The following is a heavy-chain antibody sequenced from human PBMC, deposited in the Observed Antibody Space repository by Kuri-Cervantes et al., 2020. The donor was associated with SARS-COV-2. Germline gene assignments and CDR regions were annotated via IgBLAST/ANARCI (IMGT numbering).Heavy chain of an antibody. CDR2: ISSYNGYT. V-gene: IGHV1-18*01. CDR3: AREGDYSDFRRPNYYYYYMDV. CDR1: GYTFTNYG. J-gene: IGHJ6*03. Sequence: ASVKVSCKSSGYTFTNYGITWVRQAPGQGLEGMGWISSYNGYTIYAQKLQGRVTITTDTSTTTAYMELRSLRSDDTAVYYCAREGDYSDFRRPNYYYYYMDVWGKGTTVTVSS. D-gene: IGHD4-11*01.